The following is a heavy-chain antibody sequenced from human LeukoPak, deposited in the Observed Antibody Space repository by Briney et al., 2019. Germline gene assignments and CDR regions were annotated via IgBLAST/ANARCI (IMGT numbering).Heavy chain of an antibody. Sequence: PGGSLRLSCAASGFTFDDYAMHWVRQAPGKGLEWVSGISWDSGSIGYADSVKGRFTISRDNAKNSLYLQMNSLRAEDTALYYCAKDRAAYYDSSNAFDIWGQGTMVTVSS. D-gene: IGHD3-22*01. CDR2: ISWDSGSI. J-gene: IGHJ3*02. CDR1: GFTFDDYA. V-gene: IGHV3-9*01. CDR3: AKDRAAYYDSSNAFDI.